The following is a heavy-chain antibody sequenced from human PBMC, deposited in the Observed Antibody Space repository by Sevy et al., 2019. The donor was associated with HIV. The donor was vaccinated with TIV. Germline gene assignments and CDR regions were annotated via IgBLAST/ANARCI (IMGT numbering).Heavy chain of an antibody. Sequence: SETLSLTCAVYGGSFSGYYWSWIRQPPGKGLEWIGEINHSGSTNYNPSLKSRVTISVDTSKNQFSLKLSSVTAADTAVYYCARAGQTMTRPYYFDYWGQGTLVTVSS. CDR3: ARAGQTMTRPYYFDY. J-gene: IGHJ4*02. V-gene: IGHV4-34*01. CDR1: GGSFSGYY. CDR2: INHSGST.